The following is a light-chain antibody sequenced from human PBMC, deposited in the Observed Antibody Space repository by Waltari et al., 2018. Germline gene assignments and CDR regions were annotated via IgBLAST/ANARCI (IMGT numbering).Light chain of an antibody. CDR2: HAS. V-gene: IGKV3-20*01. CDR1: QSIGIY. CDR3: QNYERLPAT. J-gene: IGKJ1*01. Sequence: EIVLTQSPGTLSLSPGERATLSCRASQSIGIYLAWYQQKSGQAPRLLLYHASSRATGIPDRFSGSGSGTDFSLTISRLEPEDFAVYYCQNYERLPATFGQGTKVEIK.